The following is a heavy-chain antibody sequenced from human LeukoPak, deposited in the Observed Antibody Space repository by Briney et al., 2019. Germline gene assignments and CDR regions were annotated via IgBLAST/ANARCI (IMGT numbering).Heavy chain of an antibody. Sequence: PGGSLRLSCAASGFTFSGFAMTWVRQAPGKGLEWVATVSDSGGSTYYADAVRGRFTISRDNSKATLYAQMSSPRAEDAAVYYCAKSHSVEQRGYFDYWGQGTLVTVSS. D-gene: IGHD1/OR15-1a*01. J-gene: IGHJ4*02. CDR2: VSDSGGST. CDR3: AKSHSVEQRGYFDY. V-gene: IGHV3-23*01. CDR1: GFTFSGFA.